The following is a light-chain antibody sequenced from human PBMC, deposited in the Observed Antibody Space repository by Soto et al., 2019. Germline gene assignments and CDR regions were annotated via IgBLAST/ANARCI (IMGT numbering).Light chain of an antibody. CDR1: SSDVGGYDY. CDR2: EVT. Sequence: QSVLTQPPSASGSPGQSVTISCIGTSSDVGGYDYVSWYQQHPGKAPKLIISEVTKRPSGVPDRFSGSKSGNTASLTVSGLQAEDEADYYCSSYAGNNNFCVFGNGTKATVL. CDR3: SSYAGNNNFCV. V-gene: IGLV2-8*01. J-gene: IGLJ1*01.